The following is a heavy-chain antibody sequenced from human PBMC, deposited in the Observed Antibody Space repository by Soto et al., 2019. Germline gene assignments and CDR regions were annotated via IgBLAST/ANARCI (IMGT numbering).Heavy chain of an antibody. CDR3: EKGPQLNIGSPKYSLS. CDR1: GFSLANFP. D-gene: IGHD2-15*01. CDR2: ISPRGDNI. V-gene: IGHV3-48*02. Sequence: GGSLRLYCVGSGFSLANFPMNWVRQTPGKGLEWISYISPRGDNIYYTESVKGRFTISRDNARNSLYLQMNSLRDEDAALYYCEKGPQLNIGSPKYSLSWG. J-gene: IGHJ5*01.